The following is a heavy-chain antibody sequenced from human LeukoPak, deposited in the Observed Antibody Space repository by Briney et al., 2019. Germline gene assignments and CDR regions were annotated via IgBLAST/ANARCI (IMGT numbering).Heavy chain of an antibody. D-gene: IGHD2/OR15-2a*01. V-gene: IGHV4-59*01. CDR2: IYYSGST. Sequence: SETLSLTCTVSGGSISSYYWSWIRQPPGKGLEWIGYIYYSGSTNYNPSLKSRVTISVDTSKNQFSLKLSPVTAADTAVYYCARRGWDSTFDYWGQGTLVTVSS. CDR3: ARRGWDSTFDY. CDR1: GGSISSYY. J-gene: IGHJ4*02.